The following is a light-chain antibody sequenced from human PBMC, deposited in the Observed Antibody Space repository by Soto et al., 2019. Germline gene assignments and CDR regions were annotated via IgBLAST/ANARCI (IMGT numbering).Light chain of an antibody. V-gene: IGKV3-15*01. J-gene: IGKJ1*01. CDR3: QHYNNWPPWT. Sequence: EIVMTQSPATLSVSPGERATLSCRASQSVSSNLAWYQQKPGQAPRLLIYAASTRATGIPARFSGSGSGTDSTLTISSLQSEDFAVYYCQHYNNWPPWTFGQGTKVEIK. CDR1: QSVSSN. CDR2: AAS.